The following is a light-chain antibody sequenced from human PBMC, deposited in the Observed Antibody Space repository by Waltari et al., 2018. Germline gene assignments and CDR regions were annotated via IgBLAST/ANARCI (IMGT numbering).Light chain of an antibody. CDR1: TSNLGADYD. V-gene: IGLV1-40*01. J-gene: IGLJ2*01. CDR3: QSFDSSLSVV. Sequence: QSVLTQPPSVSVAPGQRVTISCPGITSNLGADYDVHWYQQLPGTAPKLLIYGNSNRPSGVPDRFSGSKSGTSASLAITGLQAEDEADYYCQSFDSSLSVVFGGGTKLTVV. CDR2: GNS.